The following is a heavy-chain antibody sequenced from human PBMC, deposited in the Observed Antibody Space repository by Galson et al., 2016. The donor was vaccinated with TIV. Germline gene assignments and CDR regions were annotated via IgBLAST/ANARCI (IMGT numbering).Heavy chain of an antibody. J-gene: IGHJ4*02. CDR1: GFSLNTDGMC. Sequence: PALVKPTQTLTLTCTFSGFSLNTDGMCVNWIRQPPGKALEWLARIDWDDDKSYSPSLKTRLTISKDTSKNQVVLTMTNVDPVDTATYYCARTSYYYDSSGYYEGILYFDYWGQGSRVTVSS. D-gene: IGHD3-22*01. CDR2: IDWDDDK. CDR3: ARTSYYYDSSGYYEGILYFDY. V-gene: IGHV2-70*11.